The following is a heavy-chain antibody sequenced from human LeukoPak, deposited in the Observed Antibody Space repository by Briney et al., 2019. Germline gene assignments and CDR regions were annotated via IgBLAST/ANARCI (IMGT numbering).Heavy chain of an antibody. CDR2: INHSGST. Sequence: SETLSLTCAVYGGSFSGYYWGWIRQPPGKGLEWIGEINHSGSTNYNPSLKSRVTISVDTSKNQFSLKLSSVTAADTAVYYCARGPVPYYYGSWFDPWGQGTLVTVSS. J-gene: IGHJ5*02. CDR3: ARGPVPYYYGSWFDP. CDR1: GGSFSGYY. V-gene: IGHV4-34*01. D-gene: IGHD3-10*01.